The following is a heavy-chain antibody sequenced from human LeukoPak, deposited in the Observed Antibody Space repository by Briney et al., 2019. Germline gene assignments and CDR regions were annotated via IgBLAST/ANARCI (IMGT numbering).Heavy chain of an antibody. CDR3: ARGGYSSSSHYYYYMDV. CDR1: GFTFSSYW. V-gene: IGHV3-74*01. D-gene: IGHD6-6*01. J-gene: IGHJ6*03. Sequence: GGSLRLSCAASGFTFSSYWMHCVRQAPGKGLVWVSRINTDGSSTSYADSVKGRFTISRDNAKNTLYLQMNSLRAEDTAVYYCARGGYSSSSHYYYYMDVWGKGTTVTVSS. CDR2: INTDGSST.